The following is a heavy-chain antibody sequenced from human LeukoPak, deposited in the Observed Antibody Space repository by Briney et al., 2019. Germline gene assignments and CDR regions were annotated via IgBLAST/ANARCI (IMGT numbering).Heavy chain of an antibody. Sequence: SGGSLRLSCAASGFTFSSYAMSWVRQAPGKGLEWVSAISGSGGRTYYADSVKGRLTISRDNSKNTLYLQMNSLRAEDTAVYYCAKDLIGTYYDILTGYFTYGTDVWGQGTTVTVSS. CDR2: ISGSGGRT. V-gene: IGHV3-23*01. CDR3: AKDLIGTYYDILTGYFTYGTDV. D-gene: IGHD3-9*01. CDR1: GFTFSSYA. J-gene: IGHJ6*02.